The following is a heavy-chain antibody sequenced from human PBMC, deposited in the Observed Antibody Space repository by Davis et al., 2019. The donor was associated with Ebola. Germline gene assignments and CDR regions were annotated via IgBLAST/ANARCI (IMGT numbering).Heavy chain of an antibody. CDR2: TNEDGTTT. CDR3: ARDLCGMDDY. Sequence: GESLKISCAASGCTFSTYWMHWVRQVPGKGLVWSSRTNEDGTTTNYADSVRCRFTISRDNAKNTLYLQMNSLRAEDTAIYYCARDLCGMDDYWGPGTLVTVSS. D-gene: IGHD2-21*01. J-gene: IGHJ4*02. V-gene: IGHV3-74*01. CDR1: GCTFSTYW.